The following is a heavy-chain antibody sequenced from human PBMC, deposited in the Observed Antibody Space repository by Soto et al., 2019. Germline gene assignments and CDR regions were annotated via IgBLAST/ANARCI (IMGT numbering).Heavy chain of an antibody. CDR3: ARRVHYGDYVYDY. Sequence: PSETLSLTCAVYGGSFSGYYWSWIRQPPGKGLEWIGEINHSGSTNYNPSLKSRVTISVDTSRNQFSLKLSSVTAADTAVYYCARRVHYGDYVYDYWGQGTLVTVSS. CDR1: GGSFSGYY. D-gene: IGHD4-17*01. V-gene: IGHV4-34*01. CDR2: INHSGST. J-gene: IGHJ4*02.